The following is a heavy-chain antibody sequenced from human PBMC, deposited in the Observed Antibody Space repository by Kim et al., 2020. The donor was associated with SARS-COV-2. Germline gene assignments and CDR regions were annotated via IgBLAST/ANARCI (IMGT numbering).Heavy chain of an antibody. V-gene: IGHV3-7*01. CDR2: INQDGSEK. CDR1: GFTFSYFW. D-gene: IGHD6-13*01. Sequence: GGSLRLSCAASGFTFSYFWMSWVRQAPGKGLEWMANINQDGSEKHYVDSVKGRFTISRDNAKKSLYLQLNSLRADDTAVYYCAVLVASGPLYYNAMDVWGQGTTVTVSS. J-gene: IGHJ6*02. CDR3: AVLVASGPLYYNAMDV.